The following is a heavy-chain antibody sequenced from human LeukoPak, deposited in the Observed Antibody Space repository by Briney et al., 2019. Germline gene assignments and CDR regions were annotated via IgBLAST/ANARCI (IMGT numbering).Heavy chain of an antibody. CDR2: MYYSGST. V-gene: IGHV4-59*01. J-gene: IGHJ4*02. CDR1: GGSISTYY. D-gene: IGHD6-6*01. CDR3: ARSSSSSGFDY. Sequence: SETLSLTCTVSGGSISTYYWSWIRQPPGKGLEWIGYMYYSGSTNYNPSLKSRVTISVDTSKNQFSLKLSSVTAADTAVYYCARSSSSSGFDYWGQGTLVTVSS.